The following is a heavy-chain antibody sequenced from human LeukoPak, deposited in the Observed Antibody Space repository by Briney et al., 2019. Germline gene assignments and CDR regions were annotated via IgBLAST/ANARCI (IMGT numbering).Heavy chain of an antibody. CDR2: IKPDGSEK. V-gene: IGHV3-7*01. CDR1: GFTFSSYG. J-gene: IGHJ4*02. D-gene: IGHD3-3*01. Sequence: GGSLRLSCAASGFTFSSYGMSWVRQAPGKGLEWVANIKPDGSEKYYVDSAKGRFTISRDNAKNSLYLQMNSLRAEDTAVYYCARDMSSGYDFWSGGYFDFWGQGTLVTVSS. CDR3: ARDMSSGYDFWSGGYFDF.